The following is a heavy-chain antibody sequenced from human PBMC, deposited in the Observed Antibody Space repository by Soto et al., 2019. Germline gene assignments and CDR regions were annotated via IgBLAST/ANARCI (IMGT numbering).Heavy chain of an antibody. CDR3: AVQLQHEYSSSSFAPGPNDAFDI. J-gene: IGHJ3*02. CDR2: INPNSGGT. CDR1: GYTFTGYY. V-gene: IGHV1-2*04. Sequence: GASVKVSCKASGYTFTGYYMHWVRQAPGQGLEWMGWINPNSGGTDYAQKFQGWVTMTRDTSISTAYMELSRLRSDDTAVYYCAVQLQHEYSSSSFAPGPNDAFDIWGQGTMVTVSS. D-gene: IGHD6-6*01.